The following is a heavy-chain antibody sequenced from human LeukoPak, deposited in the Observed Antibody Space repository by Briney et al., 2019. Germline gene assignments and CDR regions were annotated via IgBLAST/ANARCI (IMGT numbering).Heavy chain of an antibody. J-gene: IGHJ6*04. D-gene: IGHD5-12*01. CDR2: IKQDGSEK. CDR3: ARDHRIVATKYYYYYGMDV. V-gene: IGHV3-7*03. CDR1: GFTFSSYW. Sequence: GGSLRLSCAASGFTFSSYWMSWVRQAPGKGLEWVANIKQDGSEKYYVDSVKGRFTISRDNAKNSLYLQMNSLRAEDTAVYYCARDHRIVATKYYYYYGMDVWGKGTTVTVSS.